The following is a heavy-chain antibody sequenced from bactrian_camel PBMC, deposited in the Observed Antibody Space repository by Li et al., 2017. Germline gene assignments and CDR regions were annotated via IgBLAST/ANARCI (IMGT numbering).Heavy chain of an antibody. Sequence: HVQLVESGGGSVQAGGSLRLSCTASGSTYLNYVMGWFRQAPGKEREGVAVSETDGTRAYTGSVKGRLTISKDNAKNTLELHMTNLKPEDTAMYYCAARKIGRSCYTGILGFTYWGQGTQVTVS. V-gene: IGHV3S55*01. D-gene: IGHD6*01. CDR1: GSTYLNYV. J-gene: IGHJ4*01. CDR3: AARKIGRSCYTGILGFTY. CDR2: SETDGTR.